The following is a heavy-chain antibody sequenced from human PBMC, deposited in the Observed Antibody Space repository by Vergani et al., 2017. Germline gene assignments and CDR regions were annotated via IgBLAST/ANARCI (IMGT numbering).Heavy chain of an antibody. D-gene: IGHD2-2*01. CDR2: IYHSGST. Sequence: QVQLQESGPGLVKPSETLSLTCTVSGYSISSGYYWGWIRQPPGKGLEWIGSIYHSGSTYYNPSLKSRVTISVDTSKNQFSLKLSSVTAADTAVYYCARNLRSIVVVQGNWFDPWGHGTLVTVSS. CDR1: GYSISSGYY. J-gene: IGHJ5*02. CDR3: ARNLRSIVVVQGNWFDP. V-gene: IGHV4-38-2*02.